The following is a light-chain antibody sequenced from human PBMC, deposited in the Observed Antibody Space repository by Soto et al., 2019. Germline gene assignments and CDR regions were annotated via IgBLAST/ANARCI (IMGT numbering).Light chain of an antibody. Sequence: QAVVTQSSSASASLGSSVKLTCTLSSGHSSYIIAWHQQQPGKAPRYLMKLEGSGSYNKGSGVPDRFSGSSSGADRYLTISNLQSEDEADYYCETWDSNVWVFGGGTQLTVL. V-gene: IGLV4-60*03. J-gene: IGLJ3*02. CDR1: SGHSSYI. CDR3: ETWDSNVWV. CDR2: LEGSGSY.